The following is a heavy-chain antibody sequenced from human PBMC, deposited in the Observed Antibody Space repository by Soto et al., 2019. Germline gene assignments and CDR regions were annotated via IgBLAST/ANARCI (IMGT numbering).Heavy chain of an antibody. CDR1: GDSVSSNSAA. CDR2: TYYRSKWYN. J-gene: IGHJ5*02. CDR3: ARDPGIAVAGSNWLDT. Sequence: PSQTLSLTCAISGDSVSSNSAAWNWIRQSPSRGLEWLGRTYYRSKWYNDYAVSVKSRITINPDTSKNQFSLQLNSVTPEDTAVYYCARDPGIAVAGSNWLDTWGQGTLVTVS. D-gene: IGHD6-19*01. V-gene: IGHV6-1*01.